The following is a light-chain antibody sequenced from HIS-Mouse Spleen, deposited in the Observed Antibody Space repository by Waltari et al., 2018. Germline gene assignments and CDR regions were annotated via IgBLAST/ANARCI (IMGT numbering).Light chain of an antibody. CDR2: DVS. V-gene: IGLV2-14*03. Sequence: QSALTQPASVSGSPGQSITISCTGTSIDVGGYNYVSWYQQHPGKAPNLMIYDVSNRPSGVSNRFSGSKSGNTASLTISGLQAEDEADYYCSSYTSSSTLDVVFGGGTKLTVL. CDR3: SSYTSSSTLDVV. J-gene: IGLJ2*01. CDR1: SIDVGGYNY.